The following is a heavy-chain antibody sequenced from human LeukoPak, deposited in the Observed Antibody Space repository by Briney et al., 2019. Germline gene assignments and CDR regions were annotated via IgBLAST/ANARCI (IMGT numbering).Heavy chain of an antibody. CDR3: TTAPGQVYCSSTSCYSGPH. CDR1: GFTFSDHY. CDR2: IRKKVNSYTT. V-gene: IGHV3-72*01. D-gene: IGHD2-2*01. J-gene: IGHJ4*02. Sequence: GGSLRLSCTASGFTFSDHYMDWVRQAPGKGLEWVGRIRKKVNSYTTEYAASVNGRFTISRDDSKNSLYLQMNSLKTEDTAVYYCTTAPGQVYCSSTSCYSGPHWGQGTLVTVSS.